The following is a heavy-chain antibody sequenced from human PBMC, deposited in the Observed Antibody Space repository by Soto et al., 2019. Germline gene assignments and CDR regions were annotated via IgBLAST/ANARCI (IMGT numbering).Heavy chain of an antibody. V-gene: IGHV3-21*01. D-gene: IGHD6-13*01. CDR3: ARDKYSTNWFDY. J-gene: IGHJ5*01. CDR1: GFTFSLYS. CDR2: ISYSSTYL. Sequence: EVQLVESGGGLVKPGGSRRLSGEASGFTFSLYSLNWVGQAPGKGLEGVSSISYSSTYLYYADSVKGRFTISRDNGKNSLYLQLNSLRAEDTAVYYCARDKYSTNWFDYWGQGTLVTVSS.